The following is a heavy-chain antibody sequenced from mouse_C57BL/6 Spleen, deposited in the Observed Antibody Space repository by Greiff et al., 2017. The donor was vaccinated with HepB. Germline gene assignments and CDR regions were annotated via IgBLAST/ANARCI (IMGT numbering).Heavy chain of an antibody. CDR3: ARSPYYGSRPPYWYFDV. CDR2: IDPSDSYT. V-gene: IGHV1-50*01. J-gene: IGHJ1*03. CDR1: GYTFTSYW. Sequence: QVQLQQSGAELVKPGASVKLSCKASGYTFTSYWMQWVKQRPGQGLEWIGEIDPSDSYTNYNQKFKGKATLTVDTSSSTAYMQLSSLTSEDSAVYYCARSPYYGSRPPYWYFDVWGTGTTVTVSS. D-gene: IGHD1-1*01.